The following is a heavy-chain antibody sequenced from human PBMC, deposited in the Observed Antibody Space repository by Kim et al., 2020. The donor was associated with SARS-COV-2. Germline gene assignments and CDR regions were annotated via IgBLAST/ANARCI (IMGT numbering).Heavy chain of an antibody. Sequence: SETLSLTCAVYGGSFSGYYWSWVRQPPGKGLEWIGEINDSGTTNYNPSLKSRLTISVDTTKNQFSLKLSSVTAAETAVYYCARDLNYYDSSGHRGFDYWG. CDR1: GGSFSGYY. D-gene: IGHD3-22*01. V-gene: IGHV4-34*01. J-gene: IGHJ4*01. CDR2: INDSGTT. CDR3: ARDLNYYDSSGHRGFDY.